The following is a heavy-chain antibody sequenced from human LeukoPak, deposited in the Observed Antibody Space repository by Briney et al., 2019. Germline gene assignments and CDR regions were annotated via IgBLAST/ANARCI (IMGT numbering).Heavy chain of an antibody. D-gene: IGHD3-22*01. CDR3: ARDRPIYYDSSGYYYFDY. CDR2: IIPIFGTA. CDR1: RGTFSSYA. Sequence: ASVKVSCKASRGTFSSYAISWVRQAPGQGLEWMGRIIPIFGTANYAQKFQGRVTITTDESTSTAYMELSRLRSEDTAVYYCARDRPIYYDSSGYYYFDYWGQGTLVTVSS. J-gene: IGHJ4*02. V-gene: IGHV1-69*05.